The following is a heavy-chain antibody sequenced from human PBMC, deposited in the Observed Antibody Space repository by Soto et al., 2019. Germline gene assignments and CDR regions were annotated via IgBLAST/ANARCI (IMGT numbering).Heavy chain of an antibody. Sequence: QVQLVQSGAEVKKPGASMKVSCKASGYTFTSYGISWVRQAPGQGLEWMGWISAYNGNTNYAQKLQGRVTMTTDTSTSTAYMELRSLRSDDTAVYYCARLEGELLWFGELSPDKYYFDYWGQGTLVTVSS. CDR3: ARLEGELLWFGELSPDKYYFDY. V-gene: IGHV1-18*01. J-gene: IGHJ4*02. CDR2: ISAYNGNT. CDR1: GYTFTSYG. D-gene: IGHD3-10*01.